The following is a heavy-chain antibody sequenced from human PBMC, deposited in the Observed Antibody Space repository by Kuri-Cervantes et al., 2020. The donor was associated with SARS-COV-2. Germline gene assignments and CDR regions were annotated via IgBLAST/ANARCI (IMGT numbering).Heavy chain of an antibody. D-gene: IGHD3-3*01. Sequence: SETLSLTCAVSGGSISSSNWWSWVRQPPGKGLEWIGEIYHSGSTNYNPPLKSRVTISVDKSKNQFSLKLSSVTAADTAVYYCARDWAPGFWSGYEDYWGQGTLVTVSS. J-gene: IGHJ4*02. CDR3: ARDWAPGFWSGYEDY. CDR1: GGSISSSNW. V-gene: IGHV4-4*02. CDR2: IYHSGST.